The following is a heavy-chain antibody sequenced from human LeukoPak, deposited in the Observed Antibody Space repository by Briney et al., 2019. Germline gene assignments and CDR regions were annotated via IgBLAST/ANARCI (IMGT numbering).Heavy chain of an antibody. CDR2: IIPSLGGP. Sequence: GASVKVPCKASGGTFSGYAINWVRQAPGQGLEWMGRIIPSLGGPNYAQNFQGRVTFTADKSTLPAYMELSSLRSEDTAVYYCARQRIAEPYDSWGQGTVVTSSS. CDR1: GGTFSGYA. CDR3: ARQRIAEPYDS. V-gene: IGHV1-69*04. J-gene: IGHJ5*02. D-gene: IGHD3-16*01.